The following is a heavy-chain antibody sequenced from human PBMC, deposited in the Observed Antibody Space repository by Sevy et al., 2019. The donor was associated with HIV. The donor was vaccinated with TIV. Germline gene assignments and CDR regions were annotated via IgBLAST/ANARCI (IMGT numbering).Heavy chain of an antibody. Sequence: GGSLRLSCAASGFTFSNTWMSWVRQAPGKGLELVGRIKSKNDGGTTDYAAPVFGRFTISRDNSKSTLYLRMNSLKIEETAVYYCTAMGWHGGFDIWGKGAMVTVSS. CDR1: GFTFSNTW. CDR3: TAMGWHGGFDI. CDR2: IKSKNDGGTT. D-gene: IGHD4-17*01. J-gene: IGHJ3*02. V-gene: IGHV3-15*01.